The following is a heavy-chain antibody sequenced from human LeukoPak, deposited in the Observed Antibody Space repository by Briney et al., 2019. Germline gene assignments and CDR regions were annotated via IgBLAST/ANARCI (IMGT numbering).Heavy chain of an antibody. Sequence: SETLSLTCAVYGGSFSGYYWSWIRQPPGKGLEWIGEINHSGSTNYNPSLKSRVTISVDTSKNQFSLKLTSVTAVDTAVYYCARYVSGSPGAFDIWGQGTMVTVSS. V-gene: IGHV4-34*01. J-gene: IGHJ3*02. CDR2: INHSGST. D-gene: IGHD3-10*01. CDR1: GGSFSGYY. CDR3: ARYVSGSPGAFDI.